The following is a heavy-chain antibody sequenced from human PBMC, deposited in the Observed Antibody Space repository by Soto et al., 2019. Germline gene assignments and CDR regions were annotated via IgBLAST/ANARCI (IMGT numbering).Heavy chain of an antibody. V-gene: IGHV4-59*01. CDR2: IYSSGTT. D-gene: IGHD3-3*01. J-gene: IGHJ3*02. CDR1: GGSIRSYY. Sequence: PSETLSLTCSVSGGSIRSYYWSWIRQPPGKGLEWIGYIYSSGTTNYNPSLQSRVTISGDTSKKQISLNLRSVTAADTAVYYCARSEATIYGKLIWGEVLDIWGQGTKVTVSS. CDR3: ARSEATIYGKLIWGEVLDI.